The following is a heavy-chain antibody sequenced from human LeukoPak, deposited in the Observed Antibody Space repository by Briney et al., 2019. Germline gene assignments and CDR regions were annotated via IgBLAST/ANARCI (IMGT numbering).Heavy chain of an antibody. V-gene: IGHV3-23*01. Sequence: PGGALRLSCAASVVTFSIYARSCGRQSPGKGLEWVSAISCSWGSTYCADSVKGRVTISRDNSKNTLCLQMKSRRAEDTAVYYCAKDSGGLAMIVVNDDYWGQGTLVSVST. CDR3: AKDSGGLAMIVVNDDY. CDR2: ISCSWGST. J-gene: IGHJ4*02. CDR1: VVTFSIYA. D-gene: IGHD3-22*01.